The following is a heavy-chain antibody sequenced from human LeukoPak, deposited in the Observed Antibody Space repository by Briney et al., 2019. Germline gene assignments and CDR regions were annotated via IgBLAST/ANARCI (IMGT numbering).Heavy chain of an antibody. V-gene: IGHV3-23*01. D-gene: IGHD6-13*01. CDR3: ARALSDSWSGAVSDY. CDR2: ISGSAGST. J-gene: IGHJ4*02. Sequence: GGSLRLSCAASGFTFSNYVMSWVRQAPGKGLEWVSAISGSAGSTYYADSVKGRFTISRDNSKNTLYLQMNNLRAEDTAVYHCARALSDSWSGAVSDYWGQGTLVTVSS. CDR1: GFTFSNYV.